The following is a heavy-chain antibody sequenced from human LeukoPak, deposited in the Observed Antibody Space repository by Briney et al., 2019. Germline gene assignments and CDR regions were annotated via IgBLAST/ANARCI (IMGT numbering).Heavy chain of an antibody. V-gene: IGHV1-2*02. J-gene: IGHJ5*02. CDR1: GYTFTGHY. CDR3: ARLRGQQLGNWFDP. Sequence: ASVKVSCKASGYTFTGHYMHWLRQAPEQGLEWMGWINPNNGGTNYAQKFQGRVTVTRDTSISTAYMELSRLKASDTAMYYCARLRGQQLGNWFDPWGQGTLVTVSS. CDR2: INPNNGGT. D-gene: IGHD6-13*01.